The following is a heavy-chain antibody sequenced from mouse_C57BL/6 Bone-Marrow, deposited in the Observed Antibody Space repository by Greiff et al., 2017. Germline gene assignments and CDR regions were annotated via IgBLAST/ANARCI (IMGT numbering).Heavy chain of an antibody. CDR3: ARQRGYYYGSSPWFAY. CDR2: ISSGGSYT. J-gene: IGHJ3*01. D-gene: IGHD1-1*01. V-gene: IGHV5-6*01. Sequence: EVKLVESGGDLVKPGGSLKLSCAASGFTFSSYGMSWVRQTPDKRLEWVATISSGGSYTYYPDSVKGRFTISRDNAKNTLYLQMSSLKSEDTAMYYCARQRGYYYGSSPWFAYWGQGTLVTVSA. CDR1: GFTFSSYG.